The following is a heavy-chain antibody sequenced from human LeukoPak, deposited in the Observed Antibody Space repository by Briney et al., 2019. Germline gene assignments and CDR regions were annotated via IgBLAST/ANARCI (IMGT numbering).Heavy chain of an antibody. CDR3: ASGTTVTNFAY. D-gene: IGHD4-17*01. CDR1: GGSISSSNW. V-gene: IGHV4-4*02. CDR2: IHHSGST. J-gene: IGHJ4*02. Sequence: SETLSLTCAVSGGSISSSNWWSWVRQPPGKGLEWIAEIHHSGSTNYNSSLKSRVTISVDKSKNQFSLRLSSVTAADTAVYYCASGTTVTNFAYWGQGTLVTVSS.